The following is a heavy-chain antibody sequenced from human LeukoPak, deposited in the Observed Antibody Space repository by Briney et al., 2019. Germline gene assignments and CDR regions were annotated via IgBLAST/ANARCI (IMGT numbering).Heavy chain of an antibody. CDR3: AWDIPNYGSGSYPYY. V-gene: IGHV3-30*02. CDR2: IHYDGTIT. Sequence: GGSLRLSCAASGFTFSAYGMHWVRQAPGKGLEWVAFIHYDGTITYYADSVKGRFTISRDSSKNTLFLQMNSLGAEDTAVYYCAWDIPNYGSGSYPYYWGQGTLVTVSS. CDR1: GFTFSAYG. D-gene: IGHD3-10*01. J-gene: IGHJ4*02.